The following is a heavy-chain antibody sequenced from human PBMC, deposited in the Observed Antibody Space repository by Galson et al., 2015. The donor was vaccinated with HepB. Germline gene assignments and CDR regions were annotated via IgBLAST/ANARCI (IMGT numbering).Heavy chain of an antibody. CDR2: ISAYNGNT. J-gene: IGHJ5*02. CDR3: ARVNIWFGELSSPFDP. D-gene: IGHD3-10*01. Sequence: SVKVSCKASGYTFTSYGISWVRQAPGQGLEWMGWISAYNGNTNYAQKLQGRVTMTTDTSTSTAYMELRSLRSDETAVYYCARVNIWFGELSSPFDPWGQGTLVTVSS. V-gene: IGHV1-18*01. CDR1: GYTFTSYG.